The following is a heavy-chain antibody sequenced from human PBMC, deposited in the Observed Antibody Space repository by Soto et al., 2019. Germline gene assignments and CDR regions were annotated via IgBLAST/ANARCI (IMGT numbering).Heavy chain of an antibody. Sequence: PGESLKISCKGSGYSFTSYWIGWVRQMPGKGLEWMGIIYPGDSDTRYSPSFQGQVTISADKSISTAYLQWSSLKASDTAMYYCARLWGSEGIQLGADYWGQGTLVTVSS. CDR3: ARLWGSEGIQLGADY. CDR2: IYPGDSDT. D-gene: IGHD5-18*01. CDR1: GYSFTSYW. J-gene: IGHJ4*02. V-gene: IGHV5-51*01.